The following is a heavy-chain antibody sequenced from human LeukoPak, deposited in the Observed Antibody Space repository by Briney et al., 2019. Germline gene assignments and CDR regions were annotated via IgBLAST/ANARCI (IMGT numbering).Heavy chain of an antibody. CDR1: GGSFSGYY. D-gene: IGHD2-2*01. J-gene: IGHJ6*02. CDR2: INHSGST. V-gene: IGHV4-34*01. CDR3: ARGIVVVPAARGDYYYYGMDV. Sequence: SETLSLTCAVYGGSFSGYYWSWIRQPPGKGLEWIGEINHSGSTNYNPSLKSRVTISVDTSKNQFSLKLSSVTAADTAVYYCARGIVVVPAARGDYYYYGMDVWGQGTTVTVSS.